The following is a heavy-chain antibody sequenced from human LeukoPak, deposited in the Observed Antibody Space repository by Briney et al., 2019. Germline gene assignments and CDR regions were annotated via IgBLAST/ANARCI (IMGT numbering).Heavy chain of an antibody. V-gene: IGHV3-23*01. CDR1: GFTFSSYA. Sequence: GGSLRLSCAASGFTFSSYAMSWVRQAPGKGLEWVSAISGSGGSTYYADSVKGRFTISRDNSKNTLHLQMNSLRAEDTAVYYCAKDGYSSGWYEDYWGQGTLVTVSS. CDR3: AKDGYSSGWYEDY. J-gene: IGHJ4*02. CDR2: ISGSGGST. D-gene: IGHD6-19*01.